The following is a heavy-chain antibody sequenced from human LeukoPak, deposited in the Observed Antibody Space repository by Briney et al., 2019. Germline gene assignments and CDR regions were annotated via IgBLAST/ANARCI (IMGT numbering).Heavy chain of an antibody. D-gene: IGHD4-11*01. CDR1: GFTFNTYW. Sequence: GGSRRLSCAVSGFTFNTYWMHWFRQAPGKSLDWVSRINSDGSSTTYGASLEGRFTVSRDNAKNTLYLHIDNLRAEDSAVYYCTRTTVTADWYFDVWGRGTRVTVSS. CDR2: INSDGSST. CDR3: TRTTVTADWYFDV. J-gene: IGHJ2*01. V-gene: IGHV3-74*01.